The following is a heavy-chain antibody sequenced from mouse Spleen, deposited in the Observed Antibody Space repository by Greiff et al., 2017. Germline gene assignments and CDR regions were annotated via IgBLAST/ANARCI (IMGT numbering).Heavy chain of an antibody. V-gene: IGHV1-7*01. D-gene: IGHD2-3*01. J-gene: IGHJ1*01. CDR2: INPSSGYT. CDR1: GYTFTSYW. Sequence: VKVVESGAELAKPGASVKLSCKASGYTFTSYWMHWVKQRPGQGLEWIGYINPSSGYTKYNQKFKDKATVTADKSSSTAYMQLSSLTYEDSAVYYCARGVYDGYYGYFDVWGAGTTVTVSS. CDR3: ARGVYDGYYGYFDV.